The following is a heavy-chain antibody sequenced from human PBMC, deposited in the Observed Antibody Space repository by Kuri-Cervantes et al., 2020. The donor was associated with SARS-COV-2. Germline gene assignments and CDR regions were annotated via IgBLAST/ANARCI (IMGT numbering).Heavy chain of an antibody. J-gene: IGHJ6*02. V-gene: IGHV3-48*02. CDR3: ATMGATTSNYYYGLDV. Sequence: GGSLRLSCAASGFTFSSCSMNWIRQAPGKGLEWVAYISGGSSTMHCADSVKGRFTISRDNAKNSLCLQMNSLRHEDTAVYYCATMGATTSNYYYGLDVWGHGTTVTVSS. CDR1: GFTFSSCS. CDR2: ISGGSSTM. D-gene: IGHD1-26*01.